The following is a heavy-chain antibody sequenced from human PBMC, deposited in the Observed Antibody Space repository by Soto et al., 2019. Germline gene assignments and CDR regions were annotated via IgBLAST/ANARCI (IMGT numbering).Heavy chain of an antibody. CDR1: GYTLTELS. CDR2: FDPEDGET. V-gene: IGHV1-24*01. CDR3: ATGGRPFGGVIPSAFDI. J-gene: IGHJ3*02. D-gene: IGHD3-16*02. Sequence: GASVKVSCKVSGYTLTELSMHWVRQAPGKGLEWMGGFDPEDGETIYAQKFQGRVTMTEDTSTDTAYMELSSLRPEDTAVYYCATGGRPFGGVIPSAFDIWGQGTMVTVSS.